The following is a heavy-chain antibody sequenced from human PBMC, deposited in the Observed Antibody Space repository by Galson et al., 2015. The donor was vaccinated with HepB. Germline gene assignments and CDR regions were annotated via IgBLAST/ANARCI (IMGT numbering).Heavy chain of an antibody. V-gene: IGHV3-48*01. D-gene: IGHD3-22*01. CDR2: ISSSSSTI. Sequence: SLRLSCAASGFTFSSYSMNWVRQAPGKGLEWVSYISSSSSTIYYADSVKGRFTISRDNAKNSLYLQMNSLRAEDTAVYYCASFTYYYDSSGYEEGAFDIWGQGTMVTVSS. J-gene: IGHJ3*02. CDR3: ASFTYYYDSSGYEEGAFDI. CDR1: GFTFSSYS.